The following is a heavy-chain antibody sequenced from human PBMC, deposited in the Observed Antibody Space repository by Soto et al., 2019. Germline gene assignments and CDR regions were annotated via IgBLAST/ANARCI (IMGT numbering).Heavy chain of an antibody. CDR2: INHSGST. J-gene: IGHJ3*02. Sequence: SETLSLTCAVYRGSFSGYYWSWIRQPPGKGLEWIGEINHSGSTNYNPSLKSRVTISVDTSKNQFSLKLSSVTAADTAVYYCARVTLPYSSKAFDIWGQGTMVTVSS. CDR3: ARVTLPYSSKAFDI. D-gene: IGHD6-13*01. CDR1: RGSFSGYY. V-gene: IGHV4-34*01.